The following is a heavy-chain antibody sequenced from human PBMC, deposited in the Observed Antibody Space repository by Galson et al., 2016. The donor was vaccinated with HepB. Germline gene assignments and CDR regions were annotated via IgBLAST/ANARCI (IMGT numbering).Heavy chain of an antibody. CDR3: TKDHYDFWSGWD. J-gene: IGHJ3*01. Sequence: SLRLSCAASGFPFRDYAMSWVRQAPGQGLEWVSGISDSGGSRYYADSVRGRFTISRDNSKNTLYLQMNSPRVEDTAVYYCTKDHYDFWSGWDWGQGTMVTVSS. V-gene: IGHV3-23*01. CDR1: GFPFRDYA. CDR2: ISDSGGSR. D-gene: IGHD3-3*01.